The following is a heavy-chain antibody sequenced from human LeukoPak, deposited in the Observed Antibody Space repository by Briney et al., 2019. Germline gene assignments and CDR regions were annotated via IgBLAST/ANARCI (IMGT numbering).Heavy chain of an antibody. CDR2: IYYSGST. J-gene: IGHJ5*02. CDR3: ARNRYYYGSGNYGVPDWFDP. D-gene: IGHD3-10*01. CDR1: GGSFSGYY. Sequence: SETLSLTCAVYGGSFSGYYWSWIRQPPGKGLKWIGSIYYSGSTYYNPSLKSRVTISVDTSKNQFSLKLNSVTAADTAVYYCARNRYYYGSGNYGVPDWFDPWGQGTLVTVSS. V-gene: IGHV4-34*01.